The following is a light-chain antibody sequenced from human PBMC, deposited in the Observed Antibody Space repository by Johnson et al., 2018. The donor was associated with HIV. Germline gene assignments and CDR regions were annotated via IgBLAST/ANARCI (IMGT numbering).Light chain of an antibody. V-gene: IGLV1-51*02. J-gene: IGLJ1*01. CDR1: SSTIGNNY. CDR3: GTWDSSLSASYV. Sequence: QAVLTQPPSVSAAPGQKVTISCSGSSSTIGNNYVSWYQVLPGTAPKLLIYKNNNRPSGIPDRFSGSKYGTSATLGITGLQTGDEADDYCGTWDSSLSASYVFGTGTKVTFL. CDR2: KNN.